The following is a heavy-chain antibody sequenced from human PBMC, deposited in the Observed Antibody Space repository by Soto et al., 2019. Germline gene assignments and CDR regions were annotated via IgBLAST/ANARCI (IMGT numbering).Heavy chain of an antibody. CDR3: SKEPAGNVSYAFPTQRTSDL. D-gene: IGHD1-26*01. V-gene: IGHV3-74*01. J-gene: IGHJ2*01. CDR2: INSDGSST. CDR1: GFTFSSYS. Sequence: PGGSLRLSCAASGFTFSSYSMNWVRQAPGKGLVWVSRINSDGSSTSYADSVKGRFTISRDNAKNTLYLQMNSLRAEDTAVYYYSKEPAGNVSYAFPTQRTSDL.